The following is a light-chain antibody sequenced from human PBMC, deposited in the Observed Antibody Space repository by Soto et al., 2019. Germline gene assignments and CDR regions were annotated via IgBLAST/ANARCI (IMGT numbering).Light chain of an antibody. V-gene: IGKV3-15*01. CDR3: QQYDQWWT. Sequence: MVLTESPGTMSVSPGEGATFSCRASQSINTKIAWYQLKPGQAPRLLIYDASIRATGIPARFSGSGSGTEFSLTINSLQSEDFGVYFCQQYDQWWTFGQGTKVDIK. J-gene: IGKJ1*01. CDR1: QSINTK. CDR2: DAS.